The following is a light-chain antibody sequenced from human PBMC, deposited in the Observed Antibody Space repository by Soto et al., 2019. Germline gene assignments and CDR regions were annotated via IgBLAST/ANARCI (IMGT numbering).Light chain of an antibody. Sequence: QSALTQPASVSGSPGQSITISCTGTTSDLGDYKYISWYQQHPGKVPKLIIYEVTNRPSGVSNRFSGSKSGNTASLTISGLQAEDEADYYCGTWDNSLSGGVFGGGTQLTVL. CDR3: GTWDNSLSGGV. J-gene: IGLJ2*01. V-gene: IGLV2-14*01. CDR2: EVT. CDR1: TSDLGDYKY.